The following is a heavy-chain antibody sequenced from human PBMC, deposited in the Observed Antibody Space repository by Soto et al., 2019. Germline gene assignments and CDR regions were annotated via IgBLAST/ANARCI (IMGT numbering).Heavy chain of an antibody. CDR2: IYYSGST. V-gene: IGHV4-59*01. CDR1: GDSISSYY. J-gene: IGHJ4*02. D-gene: IGHD3-22*01. CDR3: TRYNSDYQAFDY. Sequence: SETLSLTCTVSGDSISSYYWSWIRQPPGKELEWIGYIYYSGSTNYNPSLKSRVSISVVTSKNQFSLRLSSVTAADTAVYYCTRYNSDYQAFDYWGQGTLVTVSS.